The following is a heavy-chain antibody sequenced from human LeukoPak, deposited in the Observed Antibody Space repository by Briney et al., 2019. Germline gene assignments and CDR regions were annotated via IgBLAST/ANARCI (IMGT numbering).Heavy chain of an antibody. CDR1: GFSLSTSGVG. V-gene: IGHV2-5*02. J-gene: IGHJ5*02. CDR3: ARRRKAGDFYNWFDP. Sequence: SSPTLVNPTQTLTLTCSFSGFSLSTSGVGVGWIRQPPGKALEWLALIYWDDDKTYSPSLKSRLTITKDTSKNQVVLTMTNMDPVDTATYYCARRRKAGDFYNWFDPWGQGTLVTVSS. CDR2: IYWDDDK. D-gene: IGHD7-27*01.